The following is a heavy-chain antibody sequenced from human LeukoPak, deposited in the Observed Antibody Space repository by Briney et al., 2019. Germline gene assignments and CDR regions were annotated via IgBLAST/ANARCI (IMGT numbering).Heavy chain of an antibody. Sequence: ASVKVSCKASGGTFSSYAISWVRQAPGQGLEWMGGIIPISGTANYAQKFQGRVTITTDESTSTAYMELSSLRSEDTAVYYCARGGEQLPYYFDYWGQGTLVTVSS. CDR1: GGTFSSYA. J-gene: IGHJ4*02. V-gene: IGHV1-69*05. CDR3: ARGGEQLPYYFDY. D-gene: IGHD3-10*01. CDR2: IIPISGTA.